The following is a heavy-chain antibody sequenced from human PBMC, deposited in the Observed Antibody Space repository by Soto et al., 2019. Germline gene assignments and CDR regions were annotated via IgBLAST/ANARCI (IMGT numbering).Heavy chain of an antibody. CDR1: GGSISSYY. CDR2: VYYSGGT. J-gene: IGHJ5*01. V-gene: IGHV4-59*01. D-gene: IGHD6-19*01. CDR3: ARNHRYNSGWYES. Sequence: QVQLQESGPGLVKPSETLSLTCTVSGGSISSYYWTWIRQPPGKGLEWIGYVYYSGGTNYNPSLQSRVTISVDTSTSQFSLNLSSVTAADTAVYYCARNHRYNSGWYESWGQGILVTVSS.